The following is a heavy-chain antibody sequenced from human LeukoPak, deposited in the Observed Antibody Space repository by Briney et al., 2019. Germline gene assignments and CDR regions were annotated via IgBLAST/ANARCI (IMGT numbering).Heavy chain of an antibody. V-gene: IGHV3-21*01. J-gene: IGHJ4*02. CDR3: ARDGPRSVSSSSYFDY. CDR2: ISTSSSYI. D-gene: IGHD6-13*01. CDR1: GFTFSSYN. Sequence: GGSLRLSCAASGFTFSSYNMNWVRQAPGKGLEWVSFISTSSSYIYYADSVKGRFTISRDNAKNSLYLQMNSLRAEDTALYYCARDGPRSVSSSSYFDYWGQGTLVTVSS.